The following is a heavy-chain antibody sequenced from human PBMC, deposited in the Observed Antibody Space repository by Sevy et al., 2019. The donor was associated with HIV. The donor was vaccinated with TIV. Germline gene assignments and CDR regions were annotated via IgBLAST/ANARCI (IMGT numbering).Heavy chain of an antibody. Sequence: SETLSLTCTVSGDSFSSCNYYWSWIRQPPGKGLEGIGYNFDSGSTTYNPSLKSRVTISVDTSKNQFSLKLSSVTAADTAVYYCAGAAPGYYYAMDVWGQGTTVTVSS. CDR3: AGAAPGYYYAMDV. J-gene: IGHJ6*02. D-gene: IGHD6-13*01. CDR2: NFDSGST. CDR1: GDSFSSCNYY. V-gene: IGHV4-61*01.